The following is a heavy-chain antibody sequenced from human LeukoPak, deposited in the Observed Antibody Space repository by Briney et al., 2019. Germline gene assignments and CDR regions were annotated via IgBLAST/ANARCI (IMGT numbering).Heavy chain of an antibody. Sequence: PSETLSLTCAVSGGSISSSNWWSWVRQPPGKGLEWIGEIYHSGSTNYNPSLKSRVTISVDTSKNQFSLKLSSVTAADTAVYYCARASAAYYYYYGMDVWGQGTTVTVSS. J-gene: IGHJ6*02. CDR2: IYHSGST. CDR3: ARASAAYYYYYGMDV. V-gene: IGHV4-4*02. CDR1: GGSISSSNW.